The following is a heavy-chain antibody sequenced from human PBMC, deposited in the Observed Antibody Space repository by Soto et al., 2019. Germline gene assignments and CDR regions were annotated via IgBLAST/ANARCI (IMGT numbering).Heavy chain of an antibody. J-gene: IGHJ4*02. D-gene: IGHD3-3*01. Sequence: PSETLSLTCTVSGGSISSYYWSWIRQPPGKGLEWIGYIYYSGSTNYNPSLKSRVTISVDTSKNQFSLKLSSVTAADTAVYYCARDSDDFWSGYGFDYWGQGALVTVSS. CDR1: GGSISSYY. CDR2: IYYSGST. V-gene: IGHV4-59*01. CDR3: ARDSDDFWSGYGFDY.